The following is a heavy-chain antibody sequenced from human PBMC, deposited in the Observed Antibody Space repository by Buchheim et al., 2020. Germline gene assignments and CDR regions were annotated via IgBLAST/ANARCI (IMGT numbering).Heavy chain of an antibody. CDR3: ARAMTTVTTRSLDY. CDR1: GFTVSSYG. D-gene: IGHD4-11*01. Sequence: QVQLVESGGGVVQPGRSLRLSCAASGFTVSSYGMHWVRQAPGKGLEWVAVIWYDGSNKYYADSVKGRSTISRDNSKNTLYLQMNSLRAEDTAVYYCARAMTTVTTRSLDYWGQGTL. V-gene: IGHV3-33*01. J-gene: IGHJ4*02. CDR2: IWYDGSNK.